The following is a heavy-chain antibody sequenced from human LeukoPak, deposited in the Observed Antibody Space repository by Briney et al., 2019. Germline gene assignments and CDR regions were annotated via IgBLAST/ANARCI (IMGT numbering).Heavy chain of an antibody. V-gene: IGHV1-46*01. CDR1: GYTFTSYY. CDR2: INPSGGST. Sequence: ASVKVSCKASGYTFTSYYMHWVRQAPGQGLEWMGIINPSGGSTSYAQKFQGRVTMTRDTSISTAYMELSRLRSDDTAVYYCARGSYFDFWSGYFPDAFDIWGQGTMVTVSS. CDR3: ARGSYFDFWSGYFPDAFDI. D-gene: IGHD3-3*01. J-gene: IGHJ3*02.